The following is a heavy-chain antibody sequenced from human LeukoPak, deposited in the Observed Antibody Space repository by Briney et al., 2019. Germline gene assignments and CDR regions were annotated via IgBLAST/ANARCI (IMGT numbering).Heavy chain of an antibody. D-gene: IGHD3-16*01. CDR2: IRYDGSNK. J-gene: IGHJ4*02. CDR1: GFTFSSYG. V-gene: IGHV3-30*02. Sequence: PGGSLRLSCAASGFTFSSYGMHWVRQAPGKGLEWVAFIRYDGSNKYYADSVKGRFTTSRDNSKNTLYLQMNSLRAEDTAVYYCAKGRSYYFDYWGQGTLVTVSS. CDR3: AKGRSYYFDY.